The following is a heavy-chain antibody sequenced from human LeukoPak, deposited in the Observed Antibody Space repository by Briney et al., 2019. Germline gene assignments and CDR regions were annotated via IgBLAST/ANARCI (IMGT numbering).Heavy chain of an antibody. Sequence: PSETLSLTCAVYGGSFSGYYWSWIRQPPGKGLEWIGEINHSGSTNYNPSLKSRVTISVDTSKNQFSLKLSSVTAADTAVYYCARTTRTAFDIWGQGTMVTVSS. CDR3: ARTTRTAFDI. CDR1: GGSFSGYY. V-gene: IGHV4-34*01. CDR2: INHSGST. D-gene: IGHD1-14*01. J-gene: IGHJ3*02.